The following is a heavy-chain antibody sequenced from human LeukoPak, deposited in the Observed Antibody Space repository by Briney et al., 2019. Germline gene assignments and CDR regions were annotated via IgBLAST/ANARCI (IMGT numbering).Heavy chain of an antibody. Sequence: PGGSLRLSCTASGFTFSGYSMNWIRQAPGKGLEWVSSFGTRSTSIYHAGSVKGRFAISRDNAKNSLYLQMNSLRAEDTAVYYCARDSHGYYDFWGQGTLVTVSS. CDR1: GFTFSGYS. D-gene: IGHD3-3*01. CDR3: ARDSHGYYDF. CDR2: FGTRSTSI. V-gene: IGHV3-21*04. J-gene: IGHJ4*02.